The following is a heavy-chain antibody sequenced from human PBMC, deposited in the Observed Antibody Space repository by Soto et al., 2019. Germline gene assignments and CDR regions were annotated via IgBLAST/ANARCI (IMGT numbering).Heavy chain of an antibody. D-gene: IGHD6-6*01. J-gene: IGHJ6*02. V-gene: IGHV3-33*01. CDR1: GFTFSSYG. CDR2: IWYDGSNK. CDR3: ARAAPKGYYYYGMDV. Sequence: QVQLVESGGGVVQPGRSLRLSCAASGFTFSSYGMHWVRQAPGKGLEWVAVIWYDGSNKYYADSVKGRFTISRDNSKNTLYLQMNSLRAEDTAVYYCARAAPKGYYYYGMDVWGQGTTVTVSS.